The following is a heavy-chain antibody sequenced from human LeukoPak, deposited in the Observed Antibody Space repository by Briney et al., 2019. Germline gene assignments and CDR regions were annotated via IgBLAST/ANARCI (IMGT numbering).Heavy chain of an antibody. CDR2: INNDGSTP. V-gene: IGHV3-74*01. CDR1: GFTIKISL. CDR3: ARDVVYNAYA. J-gene: IGHJ4*03. D-gene: IGHD5-12*01. Sequence: GGSLRLFCAASGFTIKISLMHWVRQAPGKGLVWVSRINNDGSTPTYADSVKGRFTISRDNAKNTLFLQMNSLRAEDTAVYYCARDVVYNAYAWGHGKLVTVSS.